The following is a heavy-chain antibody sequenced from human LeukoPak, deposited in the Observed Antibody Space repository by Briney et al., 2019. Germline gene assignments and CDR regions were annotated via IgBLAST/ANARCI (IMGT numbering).Heavy chain of an antibody. D-gene: IGHD4-4*01. V-gene: IGHV6-1*01. CDR1: GDSVSSNSAA. CDR2: TYYRSKWFN. CDR3: ARSYHSYYFDY. J-gene: IGHJ4*02. Sequence: SQTLSLTCAISGDSVSSNSAAWNWIRQSPSTGLEWLGRTYYRSKWFNDYAVSVKSRVTINPDTPKNQFSLQLNSVSPEDTAVYYCARSYHSYYFDYWGQGTLVTVSS.